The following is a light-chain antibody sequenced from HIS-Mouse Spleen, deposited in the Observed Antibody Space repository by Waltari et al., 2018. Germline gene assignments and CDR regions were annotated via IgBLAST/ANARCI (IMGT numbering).Light chain of an antibody. V-gene: IGLV2-23*01. CDR3: CSYAGSSTYWV. CDR1: SSDVGSYNL. J-gene: IGLJ3*02. Sequence: QSALTQPASVSVSPGHSITIPRPGTSSDVGSYNLGSWYQQHPGKAPHLMIYEGSKRPSGVSNRFSGSKSGNTASLTISGLQAEDEADYYCCSYAGSSTYWVFGGGTKLTVL. CDR2: EGS.